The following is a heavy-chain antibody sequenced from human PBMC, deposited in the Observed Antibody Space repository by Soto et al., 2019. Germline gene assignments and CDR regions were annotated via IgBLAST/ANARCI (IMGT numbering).Heavy chain of an antibody. V-gene: IGHV4-61*03. CDR3: ARGIGAWYQGRDYYGMDV. CDR2: IYYSGIT. D-gene: IGHD2-2*01. Sequence: QVQLQESGPGLVKPSETLSLTCTVSGGSVSSGSYYWSWIRQPPGKGLEWIGYIYYSGITNYNPALNSRVTISRDTSKNHFSMKLSSVTAADTAVYYWARGIGAWYQGRDYYGMDVWGQGTTVTVSS. CDR1: GGSVSSGSYY. J-gene: IGHJ6*02.